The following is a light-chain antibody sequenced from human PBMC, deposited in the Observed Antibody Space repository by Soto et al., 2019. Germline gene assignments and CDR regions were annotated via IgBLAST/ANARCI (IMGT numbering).Light chain of an antibody. Sequence: QSSLTQPASVSGSTGRSITISCTGASSDVGTYNYVSWYQQHAGKVPKLMIYDVSNQPSGVSDRFSGSKSGNTASLTISGLQAEDESDYYCTSYTSSSTLVFGGGTKLTV. CDR3: TSYTSSSTLV. V-gene: IGLV2-14*01. CDR2: DVS. CDR1: SSDVGTYNY. J-gene: IGLJ2*01.